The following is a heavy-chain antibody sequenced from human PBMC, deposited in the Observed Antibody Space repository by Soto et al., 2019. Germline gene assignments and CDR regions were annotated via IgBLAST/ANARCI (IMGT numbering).Heavy chain of an antibody. CDR1: GFTFSDHY. CDR3: TRGLLGGAASYSFHGMDV. Sequence: EVQLVESGGGLVQPGGSLRLSCAASGFTFSDHYMDWVRQAPGKGLEWVARSRNRVNSHTTEYAASVKGRFTISRDESKSSLYLQMNGLKIEDTAVYYCTRGLLGGAASYSFHGMDVWGQGTTVTVSS. CDR2: SRNRVNSHTT. V-gene: IGHV3-72*01. J-gene: IGHJ6*01. D-gene: IGHD1-26*01.